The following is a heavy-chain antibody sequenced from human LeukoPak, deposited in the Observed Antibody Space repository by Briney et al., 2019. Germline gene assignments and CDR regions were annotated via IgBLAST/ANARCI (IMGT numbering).Heavy chain of an antibody. J-gene: IGHJ3*02. Sequence: SETLSLTCAVYGGSFSGYYWSWIRQPPGKGLEWIGEINHSGSTNYNPSLKSRVTISVDTSKNQFSLKLSSVTAADTAVYYCARARYTVTTVSDAFDIWGQGTMLTVSS. CDR1: GGSFSGYY. D-gene: IGHD4-17*01. V-gene: IGHV4-34*01. CDR3: ARARYTVTTVSDAFDI. CDR2: INHSGST.